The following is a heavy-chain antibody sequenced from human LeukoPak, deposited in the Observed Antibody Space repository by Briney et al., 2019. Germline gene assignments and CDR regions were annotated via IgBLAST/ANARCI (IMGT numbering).Heavy chain of an antibody. CDR3: ARDSIVVVPAAFYSYYYYMDV. V-gene: IGHV4-4*07. CDR1: GGSISSYY. J-gene: IGHJ6*03. Sequence: SETLSLTCTVSGGSISSYYWSWIRQPAGKGLEWIGRIYTSGSTNYNPSLKSRVTMSVDTSKNQFSLKLSSVTAADTAVYYCARDSIVVVPAAFYSYYYYMDVWGKGTTVTVSS. CDR2: IYTSGST. D-gene: IGHD2-2*01.